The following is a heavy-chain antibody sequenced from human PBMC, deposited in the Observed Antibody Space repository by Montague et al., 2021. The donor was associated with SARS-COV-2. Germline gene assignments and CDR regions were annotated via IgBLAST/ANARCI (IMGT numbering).Heavy chain of an antibody. V-gene: IGHV4-34*01. CDR2: INHSGST. D-gene: IGHD5-18*01. CDR3: ARGGGGSYGALDY. CDR1: GGSFSAYY. Sequence: SESLSLTCAVYGGSFSAYYWSWIRQPPGKGLEWTGEINHSGSTNYYPSLKSRVTISVDTSKNQFSLRLNSVTAADTAVYYCARGGGGSYGALDYWGQGTLVTVSS. J-gene: IGHJ4*02.